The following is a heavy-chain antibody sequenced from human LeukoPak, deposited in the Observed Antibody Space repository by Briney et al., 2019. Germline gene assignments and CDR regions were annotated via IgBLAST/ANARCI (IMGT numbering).Heavy chain of an antibody. CDR3: ARSSGWGLVAFDI. CDR2: INPNSGGT. Sequence: ASVKVSCKASGYTFTGYYMHWVRQAPGQGLEWMGWINPNSGGTNYAQKLQGRVTMTTDTSTSTAYMELRSLRSDDTAVYYCARSSGWGLVAFDIWGQGTMVTVSS. V-gene: IGHV1-2*02. J-gene: IGHJ3*02. D-gene: IGHD6-19*01. CDR1: GYTFTGYY.